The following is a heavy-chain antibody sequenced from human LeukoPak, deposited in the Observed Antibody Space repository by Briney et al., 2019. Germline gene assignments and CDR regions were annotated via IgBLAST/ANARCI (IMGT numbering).Heavy chain of an antibody. J-gene: IGHJ4*02. CDR2: IKQEGSEE. Sequence: PGGALRLSCAASGFTFSSYWMSWGRQAPGKGLEWGSNIKQEGSEEYYVDSVKGGFTASRDNAKNSLYLHMNSLRDEATAVYYCARDRPPYGSGSYYNIWGQGTLVTVSS. CDR1: GFTFSSYW. V-gene: IGHV3-7*01. CDR3: ARDRPPYGSGSYYNI. D-gene: IGHD3-10*01.